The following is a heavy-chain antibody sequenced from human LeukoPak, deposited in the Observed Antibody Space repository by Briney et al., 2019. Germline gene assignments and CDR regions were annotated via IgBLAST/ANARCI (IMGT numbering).Heavy chain of an antibody. J-gene: IGHJ2*01. CDR1: GFTFSTCD. D-gene: IGHD2-8*01. CDR3: ARGQYCTNGVCTDYWYFDL. CDR2: ITGSGSTI. Sequence: GGSLRLSCAASGFTFSTCDMNWVRQAPGKGLEWISYITGSGSTIYYADSVKGRSTISRDNAKNSLYLQMNSLRAEDTAVYYCARGQYCTNGVCTDYWYFDLWGRGTLVTVSS. V-gene: IGHV3-48*03.